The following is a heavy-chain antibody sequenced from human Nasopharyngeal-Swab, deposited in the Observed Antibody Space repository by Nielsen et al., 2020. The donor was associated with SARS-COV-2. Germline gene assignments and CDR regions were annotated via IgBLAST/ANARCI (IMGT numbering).Heavy chain of an antibody. J-gene: IGHJ6*02. CDR2: ISYDGSNK. D-gene: IGHD3-22*01. V-gene: IGHV3-30-3*01. CDR3: ARVYDSSGYYLGGGYYYGMDV. Sequence: GRQAPGKGLEWGAVISYDGSNKYYADSVKGRFTISRDNSKNTLYLQMNSLRAEDTAVYYCARVYDSSGYYLGGGYYYGMDVWGQGTTVTVSS.